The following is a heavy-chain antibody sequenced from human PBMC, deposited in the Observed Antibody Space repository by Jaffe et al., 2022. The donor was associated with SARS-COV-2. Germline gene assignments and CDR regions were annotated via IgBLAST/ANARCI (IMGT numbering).Heavy chain of an antibody. Sequence: EVQLVESGGGLVKPGGSLRLSCAASGFTFSSYSMNWVRQAPGKGLEWVSSISSSSSYIYYADSVKGRFTISRDNAKNSLYLQMNSLRAEDTAVYYCAREIAAADLGFDYWGQGTLVTVSS. CDR3: AREIAAADLGFDY. CDR1: GFTFSSYS. D-gene: IGHD6-13*01. CDR2: ISSSSSYI. V-gene: IGHV3-21*01. J-gene: IGHJ4*02.